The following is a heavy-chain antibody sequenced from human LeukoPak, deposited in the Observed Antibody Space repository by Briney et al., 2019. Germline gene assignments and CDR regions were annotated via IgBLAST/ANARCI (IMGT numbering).Heavy chain of an antibody. J-gene: IGHJ4*02. D-gene: IGHD2-2*02. Sequence: SETLSLTCTVSGGSISSYYWSWIRQPPGKGLEWIGYIYTSGGTNYNPSLKSRVTISVDTSKNQFSLKLSSVTAADTAVYYCARESSTSCYRDWGQGTLVTVSS. V-gene: IGHV4-4*09. CDR2: IYTSGGT. CDR1: GGSISSYY. CDR3: ARESSTSCYRD.